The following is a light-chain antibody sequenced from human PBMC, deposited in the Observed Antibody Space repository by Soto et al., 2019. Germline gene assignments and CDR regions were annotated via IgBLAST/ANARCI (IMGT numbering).Light chain of an antibody. CDR2: EVS. CDR3: CSYGGGNNFYV. CDR1: SSNIGAGYD. Sequence: QSVLTQPPSVSGAPGQRVTISCTGSSSNIGAGYDVQWYQHLPDKAPKLIIYEVSKRPSGVPDRFSGSKSGNTASLTVSGLQAEDEGDYYCCSYGGGNNFYVFGTGTKVTVL. V-gene: IGLV1-40*01. J-gene: IGLJ1*01.